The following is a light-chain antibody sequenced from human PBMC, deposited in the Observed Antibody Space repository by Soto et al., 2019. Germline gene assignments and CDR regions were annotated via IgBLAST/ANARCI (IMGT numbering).Light chain of an antibody. V-gene: IGKV3-11*01. Sequence: EIVLTQSPATLSLSPGERATLSWRASQSVGTYFAWYQQKPGQAPRLLIYDSSNRATGIPARFSGSGSGTDFTLTISSLEPEDFAVYYCQQRSDWPSTFGGGTKVEIK. CDR1: QSVGTY. CDR3: QQRSDWPST. J-gene: IGKJ4*01. CDR2: DSS.